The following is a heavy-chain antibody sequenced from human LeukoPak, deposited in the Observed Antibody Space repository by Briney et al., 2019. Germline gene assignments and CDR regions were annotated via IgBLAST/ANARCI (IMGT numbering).Heavy chain of an antibody. Sequence: SETLSLTCTVSGGSISSYYWSWIRQPPGKGLEWIGYIYYSGSTNYNPSLKSRDTISVDTSKNQFSLKLSSVTAADTAVYYCARNNYFDAFDIWGQGTMVTVSS. V-gene: IGHV4-59*01. J-gene: IGHJ3*02. CDR2: IYYSGST. D-gene: IGHD2/OR15-2a*01. CDR1: GGSISSYY. CDR3: ARNNYFDAFDI.